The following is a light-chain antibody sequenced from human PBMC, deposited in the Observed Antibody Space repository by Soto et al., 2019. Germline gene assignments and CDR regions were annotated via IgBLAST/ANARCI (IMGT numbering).Light chain of an antibody. CDR2: GAS. Sequence: EIVLTQSPGTLSLSPGERATLSCRASQSVSSSYLAWYQQKPGQAPRLLIYGASSRATGIPDRFSGSGSGTDFTLTISRLEPEGCAVYYCQQYGSSPRTFGQGTKVEIK. CDR3: QQYGSSPRT. J-gene: IGKJ1*01. V-gene: IGKV3-20*01. CDR1: QSVSSSY.